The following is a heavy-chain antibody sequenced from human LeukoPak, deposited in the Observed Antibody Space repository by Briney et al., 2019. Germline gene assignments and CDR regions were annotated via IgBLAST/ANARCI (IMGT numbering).Heavy chain of an antibody. CDR1: GYTFTGYY. CDR3: ARDLEGYHYGSGNYPQ. V-gene: IGHV1-2*02. Sequence: ASVKVSCKASGYTFTGYYIHWLRQAPGQGLEWMGFINPDSGGTNYAQKFQGRVTMTRDASISTAYMELSSLTSDDTAVYYCARDLEGYHYGSGNYPQWGQGTLITVSS. D-gene: IGHD3-10*01. CDR2: INPDSGGT. J-gene: IGHJ4*02.